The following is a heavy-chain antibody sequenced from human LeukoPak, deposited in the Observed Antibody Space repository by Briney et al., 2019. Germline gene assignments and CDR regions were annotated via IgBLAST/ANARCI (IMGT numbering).Heavy chain of an antibody. CDR2: IYYSGST. V-gene: IGHV4-39*07. D-gene: IGHD6-19*01. CDR3: ARSNSGWYYFDY. Sequence: PSETLSPTCTVSGGSISSSSYYWGWIRQPPGKGLEWIGSIYYSGSTNYNPSLKSRVTISVDTSKNQFSLKLSSVTAADTAVYYCARSNSGWYYFDYWGQGTLVTVSS. CDR1: GGSISSSSYY. J-gene: IGHJ4*02.